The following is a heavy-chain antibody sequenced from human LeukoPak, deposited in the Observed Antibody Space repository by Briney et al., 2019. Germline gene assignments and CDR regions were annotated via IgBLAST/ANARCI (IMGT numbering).Heavy chain of an antibody. J-gene: IGHJ5*02. V-gene: IGHV3-21*01. Sequence: GGSLRLSCAASGFTLSSYNMNWVRQAPGKGLEWVSAINSNSANIYYADSVKGRFTVSRDNVKNSLYLHMNSLRAEDTAVYYCARDPHTSGAKNWFDPWGQGTLVTVSS. CDR2: INSNSANI. D-gene: IGHD3-10*01. CDR1: GFTLSSYN. CDR3: ARDPHTSGAKNWFDP.